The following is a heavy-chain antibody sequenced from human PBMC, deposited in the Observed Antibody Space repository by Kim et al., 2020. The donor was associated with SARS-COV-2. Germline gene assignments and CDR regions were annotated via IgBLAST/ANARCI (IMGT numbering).Heavy chain of an antibody. Sequence: ADPGKGRFTLPRDNAKNSLYLKMNSLRAEDTAVYYCAGVGSTVAAGSIDYWGQGTLVTVSS. CDR3: AGVGSTVAAGSIDY. V-gene: IGHV3-11*01. D-gene: IGHD6-13*01. J-gene: IGHJ4*02.